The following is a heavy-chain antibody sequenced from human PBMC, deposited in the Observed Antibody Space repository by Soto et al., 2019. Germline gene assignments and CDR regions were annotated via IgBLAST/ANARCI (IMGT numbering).Heavy chain of an antibody. J-gene: IGHJ3*02. CDR1: GGSISSNSHY. V-gene: IGHV4-39*02. CDR2: IYYSGST. D-gene: IGHD2-2*03. CDR3: ARDGGAAGPWIDAFDI. Sequence: QLQLQESGPGLVKPWETLSLTCTVSGGSISSNSHYWGWIRQPPGTGLEWIASIYYSGSTYYNPSLKSRVTISLDTSENQFSLKLTSVTAADMAVYYCARDGGAAGPWIDAFDIWGQGTMVTVSS.